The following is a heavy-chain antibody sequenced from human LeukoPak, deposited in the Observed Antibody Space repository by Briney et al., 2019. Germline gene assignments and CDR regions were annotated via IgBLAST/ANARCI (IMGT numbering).Heavy chain of an antibody. D-gene: IGHD3-16*01. CDR2: IRYDGSNK. V-gene: IGHV3-30*02. CDR3: AKSPVMGPRYFQH. Sequence: GGSPRLSCAASGFTFSCYGMHSVRQAPGKGLEWVAFIRYDGSNKYYADSVKGRFTISRDNSKNTLYLQMNSLRAEDTAVYYCAKSPVMGPRYFQHWGQGTLVTVSS. J-gene: IGHJ1*01. CDR1: GFTFSCYG.